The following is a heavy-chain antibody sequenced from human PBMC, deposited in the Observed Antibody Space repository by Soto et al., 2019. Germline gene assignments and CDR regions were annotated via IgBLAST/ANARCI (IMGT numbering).Heavy chain of an antibody. V-gene: IGHV3-33*01. CDR2: IWYDGSNK. CDR3: NVRDLGAFDI. J-gene: IGHJ3*02. Sequence: GGSLRLSCAASGFTFSSYGMHWVRQAPGKGLEWVAVIWYDGSNKYYADSVKGRFTISRDNSKNTLYLQMNSLRAEDTAVYYCNVRDLGAFDIWGQGTMVTVSS. D-gene: IGHD4-17*01. CDR1: GFTFSSYG.